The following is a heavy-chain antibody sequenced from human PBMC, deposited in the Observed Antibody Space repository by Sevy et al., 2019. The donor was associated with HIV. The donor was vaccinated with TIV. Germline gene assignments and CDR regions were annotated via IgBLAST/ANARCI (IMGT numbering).Heavy chain of an antibody. D-gene: IGHD3-10*01. J-gene: IGHJ5*02. CDR3: SRDRYGSQSYTADH. CDR2: IRSKLYGGTT. Sequence: GGSLRLSCSASGFSFDDYVMNWFRQAPGKGLEWVGFIRSKLYGGTTEYAASVKGRFTISNDNSKSMAYLQMNSLKTEDAGVYYCSRDRYGSQSYTADHWGQGTLVTVSS. V-gene: IGHV3-49*03. CDR1: GFSFDDYV.